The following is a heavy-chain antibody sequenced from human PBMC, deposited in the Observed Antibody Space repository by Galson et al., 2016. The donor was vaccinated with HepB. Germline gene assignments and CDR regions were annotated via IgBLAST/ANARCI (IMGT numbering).Heavy chain of an antibody. V-gene: IGHV3-30-3*01. Sequence: SLRLSCAASGFTFSSYAMSWVRQAPGKGLERVAAISYHGSDKYYADSVKGRVTISRDNSNNTLYLQMTSLSPEDTAVYYCARDKSFYYYGMDVWGQGTTVTVSS. CDR1: GFTFSSYA. CDR2: ISYHGSDK. J-gene: IGHJ6*02. CDR3: ARDKSFYYYGMDV.